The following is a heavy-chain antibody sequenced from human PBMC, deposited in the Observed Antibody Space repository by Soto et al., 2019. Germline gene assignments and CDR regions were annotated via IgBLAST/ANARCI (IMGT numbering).Heavy chain of an antibody. D-gene: IGHD2-21*02. CDR2: IYYSGST. V-gene: IGHV4-31*03. CDR3: ARDIYCGGDCYRGAFDI. Sequence: QVQLQESGPGLVKPSQTLSLTCTVSGGSIRSVGYYWSWIRQHPGKGLEWIGYIYYSGSTYYNPSRKSRVTISVDTSKNQFSLKLSSVTAADTAVYYCARDIYCGGDCYRGAFDIWGQGTMVTVSS. CDR1: GGSIRSVGYY. J-gene: IGHJ3*02.